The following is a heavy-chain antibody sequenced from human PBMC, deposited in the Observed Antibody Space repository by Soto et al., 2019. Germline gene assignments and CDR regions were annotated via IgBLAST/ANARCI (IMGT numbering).Heavy chain of an antibody. D-gene: IGHD6-13*01. CDR3: ARRGYSSSWYYYYYYGMDV. V-gene: IGHV1-8*01. Sequence: QVQLVQSGAEVKKPGASVKVSCKASGYTFTSYDINWVRQATGQGLEWMGWMNPNSGNTGYAQKFXGRVTMTRNTSXRXAXXELSSLRSEDTAVYYCARRGYSSSWYYYYYYGMDVWGQGTTVTVSS. CDR2: MNPNSGNT. CDR1: GYTFTSYD. J-gene: IGHJ6*02.